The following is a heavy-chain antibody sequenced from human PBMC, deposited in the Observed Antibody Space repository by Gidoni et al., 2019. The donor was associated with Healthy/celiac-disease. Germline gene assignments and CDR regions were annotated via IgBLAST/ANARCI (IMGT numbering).Heavy chain of an antibody. CDR1: GGSISSSY. CDR3: ARENCSGGSCYSGGYYYYMDV. J-gene: IGHJ6*03. V-gene: IGHV4-59*01. CDR2: IYYRGST. D-gene: IGHD2-15*01. Sequence: QVQLQESGPGLVKPSETLSLTCTVSGGSISSSYWRWIRHPPGKGLEWIGYIYYRGSTNYNPSLKSRVTISVDTSKNQFSLKLSSVTAADTAVYYCARENCSGGSCYSGGYYYYMDVWGKGTTVTVSS.